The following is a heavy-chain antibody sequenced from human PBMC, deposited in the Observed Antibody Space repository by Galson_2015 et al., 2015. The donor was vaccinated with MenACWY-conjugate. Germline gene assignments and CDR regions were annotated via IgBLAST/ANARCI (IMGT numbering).Heavy chain of an antibody. CDR2: MSSAGTT. CDR3: ARDWHQTTRKLYYYYAMTS. D-gene: IGHD1-14*01. CDR1: GFTVTSHY. V-gene: IGHV3-66*01. J-gene: IGHJ6*02. Sequence: SLRLSCAASGFTVTSHYMTWVRQAPGKGLEWVSVMSSAGTTYYADFVRGRFTISRDDSKNTLYLRLNSLRSEDSAVYYCARDWHQTTRKLYYYYAMTSGATGPRSPFP.